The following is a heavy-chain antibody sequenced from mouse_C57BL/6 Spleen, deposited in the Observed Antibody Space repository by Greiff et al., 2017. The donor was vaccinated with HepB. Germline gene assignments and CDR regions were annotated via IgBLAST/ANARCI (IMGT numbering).Heavy chain of an antibody. J-gene: IGHJ4*01. Sequence: EVKLEESGGGLVQPGGSMKLSCVASGFTFSNYWMNWVRQSPEKGLEWVAQIRLKSDNYATHYAESVKGRFTISRDDSKSSVYLQMNNLRAEDTGIYYCTGEAQEDYWGQGTSVTVSS. D-gene: IGHD3-2*02. CDR2: IRLKSDNYAT. CDR1: GFTFSNYW. CDR3: TGEAQEDY. V-gene: IGHV6-3*01.